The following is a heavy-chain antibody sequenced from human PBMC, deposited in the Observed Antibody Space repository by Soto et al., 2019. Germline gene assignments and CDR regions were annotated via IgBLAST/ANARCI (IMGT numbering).Heavy chain of an antibody. CDR2: IYHGGTT. D-gene: IGHD3-16*01. CDR1: GASIGSADW. CDR3: ARDFKAPNDAWAFAY. Sequence: QVQLQESGPGLVMPSGTLSLTGAVAGASIGSADWWNWVRQPPGKGLEWIGEIYHGGTTIYNPSLKSRVNISVDESTNHFSLKLTPVTAADTAVYYCARDFKAPNDAWAFAYWGQGTLVTVSS. J-gene: IGHJ4*02. V-gene: IGHV4-4*02.